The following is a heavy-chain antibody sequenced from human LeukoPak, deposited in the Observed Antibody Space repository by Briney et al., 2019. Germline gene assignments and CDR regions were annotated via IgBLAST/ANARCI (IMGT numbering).Heavy chain of an antibody. CDR3: ARVPNPFWSGLTGSYYYGMDA. CDR2: ISAYNGNT. V-gene: IGHV1-18*01. D-gene: IGHD3-3*01. Sequence: ASVKVSCKASGYTFTSYGISWVRQAPGQGLGWMGWISAYNGNTNYAQKLQGRVTMTTDTSTSTAYMELRSLRSDDTAVYYCARVPNPFWSGLTGSYYYGMDAWGRGTTVTVSS. J-gene: IGHJ6*02. CDR1: GYTFTSYG.